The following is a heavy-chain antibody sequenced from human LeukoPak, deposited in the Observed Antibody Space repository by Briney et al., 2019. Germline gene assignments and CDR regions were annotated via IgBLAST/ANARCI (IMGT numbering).Heavy chain of an antibody. J-gene: IGHJ5*02. CDR2: IYTRGST. D-gene: IGHD1-26*01. CDR1: GGSTSSYD. Sequence: SETLSLTCTVSGGSTSSYDWSWIRQPAGKGLEWIGRIYTRGSTNYNPSLKSRVSMSVDTSKKQFSLKLSSVTAADTAVYYCTREVRSAWASFDPWGQGTLVIVSS. CDR3: TREVRSAWASFDP. V-gene: IGHV4-4*07.